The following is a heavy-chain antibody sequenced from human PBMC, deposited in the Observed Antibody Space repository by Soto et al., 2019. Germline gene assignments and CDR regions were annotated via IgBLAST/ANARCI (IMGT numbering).Heavy chain of an antibody. CDR1: GGSISSYY. Sequence: PSETLSLTCTVSGGSISSYYWSWIRQPPGKGLEWIGYIYYSGSTNYNPSLKSRVTISVDTSKNQFSLKLSSVTAADTAVYYCARPGYSYGYGMDVWGQGTTVTVSS. CDR2: IYYSGST. J-gene: IGHJ6*02. D-gene: IGHD5-18*01. CDR3: ARPGYSYGYGMDV. V-gene: IGHV4-59*01.